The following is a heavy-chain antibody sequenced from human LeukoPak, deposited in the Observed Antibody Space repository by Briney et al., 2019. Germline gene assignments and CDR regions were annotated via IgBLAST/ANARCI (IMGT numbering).Heavy chain of an antibody. CDR2: GHYTGST. V-gene: IGHV4-59*01. J-gene: IGHJ4*02. Sequence: SETLSLTCTVSGGSISSYYWNWIRQPPGKGLEWIGFGHYTGSTFYNPSLNSRVTVSVDVSKNQFSLKLSSVTAADTAVYYCARGGPEEDYFDYWGQGTLVTVSS. CDR1: GGSISSYY. CDR3: ARGGPEEDYFDY.